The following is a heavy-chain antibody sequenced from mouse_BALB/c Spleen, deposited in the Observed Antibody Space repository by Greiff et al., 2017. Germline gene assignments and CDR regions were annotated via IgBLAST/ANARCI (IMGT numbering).Heavy chain of an antibody. CDR1: GYTFTDYE. J-gene: IGHJ2*01. CDR2: IDPETGGT. D-gene: IGHD1-1*01. CDR3: TRDYGSTGY. V-gene: IGHV1-15*01. Sequence: VQLQQSGAELVRPGASVTLSCKASGYTFTDYEMHWVKQTPVHGLEWIGAIDPETGGTAYNQKFKGKATLTADKSSSTAYMERRSLTSEDSAVYYCTRDYGSTGYWGQGTTLTVSS.